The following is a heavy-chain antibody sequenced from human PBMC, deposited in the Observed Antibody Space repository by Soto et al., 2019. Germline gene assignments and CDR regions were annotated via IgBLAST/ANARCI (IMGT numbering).Heavy chain of an antibody. CDR1: GYTFTSYG. CDR2: ISAYNGNT. Sequence: ASVKVSCKASGYTFTSYGISWVRQAPGQGLEWMGWISAYNGNTNYAQKLQGRVTMTTDTSTSTAYMELRSLRPDDTAVYYCTTSSGSYYFDYWGQGTLVTVSS. V-gene: IGHV1-18*01. J-gene: IGHJ4*02. CDR3: TTSSGSYYFDY. D-gene: IGHD3-10*01.